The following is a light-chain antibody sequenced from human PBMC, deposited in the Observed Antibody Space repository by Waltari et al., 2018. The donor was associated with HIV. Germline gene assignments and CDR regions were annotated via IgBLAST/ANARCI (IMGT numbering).Light chain of an antibody. V-gene: IGLV1-51*01. CDR3: GTWDSSLSAGV. J-gene: IGLJ2*01. CDR1: NSNIGHNY. Sequence: QSVLTQPPSVSAAPGQKVTISCSGSNSNIGHNYVSWYQQLPGTAPKLLIYDNNKRPSGIPDRFSGSKSGTSATLGITGLQTGDEADYYCGTWDSSLSAGVFGGGTKLTVL. CDR2: DNN.